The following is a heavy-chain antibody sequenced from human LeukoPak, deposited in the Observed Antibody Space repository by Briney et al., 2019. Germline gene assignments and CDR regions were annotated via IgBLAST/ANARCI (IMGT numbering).Heavy chain of an antibody. J-gene: IGHJ4*02. D-gene: IGHD3-10*01. CDR2: ISSSSTI. V-gene: IGHV3-48*01. CDR1: GFTFSSYS. CDR3: ARVSYYGSGSAYYFDY. Sequence: GGSLRLSCAASGFTFSSYSMNWVRQAPGKGLEWVSYISSSSTIYYADSVKGRFTISRDNAKNSLYLQMNSLRAEDTAVYSCARVSYYGSGSAYYFDYWGQGTLVTVSS.